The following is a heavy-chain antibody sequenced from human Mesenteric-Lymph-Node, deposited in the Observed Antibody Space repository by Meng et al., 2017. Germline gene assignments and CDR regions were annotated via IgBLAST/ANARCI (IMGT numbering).Heavy chain of an antibody. V-gene: IGHV3-33*01. CDR3: ARDDDLSGNNLDY. CDR2: IYSDGSKT. CDR1: GFTFNSYG. D-gene: IGHD3-10*01. J-gene: IGHJ4*02. Sequence: LGASGGGVVQTGTSLRLSCAASGFTFNSYGMHWVSQAPGKGLEWVGLIYSDGSKTHHADSSRFTISRDNSKNTLYLQVNSLRVEDTAMYYCARDDDLSGNNLDYWGQGTLVTVSS.